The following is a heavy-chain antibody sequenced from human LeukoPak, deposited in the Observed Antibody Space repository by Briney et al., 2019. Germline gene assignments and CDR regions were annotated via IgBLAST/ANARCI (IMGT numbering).Heavy chain of an antibody. D-gene: IGHD2/OR15-2a*01. J-gene: IGHJ3*02. CDR1: GFTFSSYA. CDR2: ISGSGGST. CDR3: AKPSNSLDAFDI. Sequence: GVSLRLSCAASGFTFSSYAMTWVRQAPGKGLEWVSVISGSGGSTDYADSVKGRFTISRDNSKNTLYLQMNSLRAEDTAVYYCAKPSNSLDAFDIWGQGTMVTVSS. V-gene: IGHV3-23*01.